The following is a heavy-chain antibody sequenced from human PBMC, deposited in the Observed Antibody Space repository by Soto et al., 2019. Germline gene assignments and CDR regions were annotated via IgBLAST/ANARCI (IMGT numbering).Heavy chain of an antibody. CDR2: INPNDGST. CDR3: AREDGGGGRRHDF. Sequence: QVQLVQSGAEVRKPGASVTISCKTSGYTFAIHYIHWVRQAPGQGLEWMGMINPNDGSTSYVQKFQGRFTMIRDTSTRTVFLNMSRPTSDDTAVFFCAREDGGGGRRHDFWGQGTLITVS. J-gene: IGHJ4*02. D-gene: IGHD2-15*01. CDR1: GYTFAIHY. V-gene: IGHV1-46*01.